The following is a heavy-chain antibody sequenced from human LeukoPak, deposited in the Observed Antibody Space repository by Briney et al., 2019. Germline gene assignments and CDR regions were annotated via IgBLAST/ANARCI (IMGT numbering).Heavy chain of an antibody. D-gene: IGHD3-3*01. CDR2: IWYDGSNK. CDR3: AKDRGSGITIFGVVIAGIDY. V-gene: IGHV3-30*02. CDR1: GFTFSSYG. Sequence: GGSLRLSCAASGFTFSSYGMHWVRQAPGKGLEWVAFIWYDGSNKYYADSVKGRFTISRDNSKNTLYLQMNSLRAEDTAVYYCAKDRGSGITIFGVVIAGIDYWGQGTLVTVSS. J-gene: IGHJ4*02.